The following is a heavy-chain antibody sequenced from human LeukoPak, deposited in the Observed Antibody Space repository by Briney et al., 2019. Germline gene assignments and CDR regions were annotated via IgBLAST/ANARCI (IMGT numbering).Heavy chain of an antibody. Sequence: SETLSLTCSVSGVSISSSYWSWIRQPPGKGLDWIGFIHYSGSTNYNPSLKSRVTISADTSNNQFSLKVTSVTAADTAVYYCARGYYDSSGYSNTFDIWGQGTMVTVSS. CDR3: ARGYYDSSGYSNTFDI. CDR2: IHYSGST. CDR1: GVSISSSY. J-gene: IGHJ3*02. D-gene: IGHD3-22*01. V-gene: IGHV4-59*01.